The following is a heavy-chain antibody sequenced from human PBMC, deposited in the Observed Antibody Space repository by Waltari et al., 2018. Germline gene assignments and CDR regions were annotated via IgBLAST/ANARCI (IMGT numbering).Heavy chain of an antibody. D-gene: IGHD6-6*01. CDR3: ACIAARRAPLDGMDV. Sequence: EVQLVESGGGLVKPGGSLRLSCAASGFTFSSYSMNWVRQAPGKGLEWVSSISSSSSYIYYADSVKGRFTISRDNAKNSLYLQMNSLRAEDTAVYYCACIAARRAPLDGMDVWGQGTTVTVSS. J-gene: IGHJ6*02. V-gene: IGHV3-21*01. CDR2: ISSSSSYI. CDR1: GFTFSSYS.